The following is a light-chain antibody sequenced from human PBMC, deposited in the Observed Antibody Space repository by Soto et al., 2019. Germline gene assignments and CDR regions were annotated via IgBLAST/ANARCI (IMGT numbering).Light chain of an antibody. V-gene: IGKV1-5*01. CDR2: DGS. CDR1: QTVYRW. Sequence: DIQMTQSPSTLSASVGDSVTITCRASQTVYRWLAWYQQIPGKAPRLIIYDGSNLESGVPSRFSGSGSGTEFTLTINSLQPDDFATYYCQHYNSYSYTFGQGTKLEIK. CDR3: QHYNSYSYT. J-gene: IGKJ2*01.